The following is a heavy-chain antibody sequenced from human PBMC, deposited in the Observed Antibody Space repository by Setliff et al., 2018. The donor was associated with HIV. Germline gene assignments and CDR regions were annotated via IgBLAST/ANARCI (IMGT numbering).Heavy chain of an antibody. Sequence: SETLSLTCFVSGTSISNNNYYWGWIRQAPGKGLEWLGSASYSGSTFYNPSLRSRVTIAVDTSTNQVSLKLKSMTAADTAVYYRASCHVGIAHDFNNWGQGARVTVSS. CDR3: ASCHVGIAHDFNN. CDR2: ASYSGST. CDR1: GTSISNNNYY. D-gene: IGHD2-21*01. V-gene: IGHV4-39*01. J-gene: IGHJ4*02.